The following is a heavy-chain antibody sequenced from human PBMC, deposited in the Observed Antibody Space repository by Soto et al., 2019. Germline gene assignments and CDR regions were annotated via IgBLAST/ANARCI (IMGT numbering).Heavy chain of an antibody. CDR3: ARGKTSPVVVTAYFDY. CDR1: GYTFTSYY. J-gene: IGHJ4*02. CDR2: INPSGGST. V-gene: IGHV1-46*01. D-gene: IGHD2-21*02. Sequence: GASVKVSCKASGYTFTSYYMHWVRQAPGQGLEWMGIINPSGGSTSYAQKFQGRVTMTRDTSTSTVYMELSSLRSEDTAVYYCARGKTSPVVVTAYFDYWGQGTLVTVSS.